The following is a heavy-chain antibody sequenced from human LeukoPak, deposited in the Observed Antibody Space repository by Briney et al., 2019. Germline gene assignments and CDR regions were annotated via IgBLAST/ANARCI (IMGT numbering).Heavy chain of an antibody. CDR1: GGSIAGSSHY. J-gene: IGHJ6*02. CDR2: INYAGST. D-gene: IGHD5-12*01. CDR3: AREGGGYSGYDPRDYYYYGMDV. V-gene: IGHV4-39*07. Sequence: PSETLSLTCTVAGGSIAGSSHYWGWIRESPGKGLEWIGSINYAGSTYYNPSLKSRVTISVDTSKNQFSLKLSSVTAADTAVYYCAREGGGYSGYDPRDYYYYGMDVWGQGTTVTVSS.